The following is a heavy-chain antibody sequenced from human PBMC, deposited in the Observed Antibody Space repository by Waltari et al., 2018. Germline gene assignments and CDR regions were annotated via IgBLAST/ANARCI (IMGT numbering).Heavy chain of an antibody. D-gene: IGHD3-22*01. CDR2: IYSGGST. CDR1: GFTFDDYA. CDR3: AKVMDNYYDSSGYYYALDY. V-gene: IGHV3-23*03. J-gene: IGHJ4*02. Sequence: EVQLVESGGGLVQPGRSLRLSCAASGFTFDDYAMSWVRQAPGTGLEWVSVIYSGGSTYYADSVKGRFTISRDNSKNTLYLQMNSLRAEDTAVYYCAKVMDNYYDSSGYYYALDYWGQGTLVTVSS.